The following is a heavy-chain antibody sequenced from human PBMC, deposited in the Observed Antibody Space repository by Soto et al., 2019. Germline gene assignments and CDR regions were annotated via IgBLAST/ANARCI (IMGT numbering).Heavy chain of an antibody. D-gene: IGHD1-1*01. V-gene: IGHV1-3*04. CDR1: GYTFTRFA. J-gene: IGHJ4*02. CDR3: ARSSSGTLDF. Sequence: QVQLVQSGAEVKKPGASVKVSCTASGYTFTRFAMNWVRQAPGQSLEWMGWINKGNHNTKYSQHLQGRITINWDASATTAYMELNNLTSEDTAVYYCARSSSGTLDFWGQGTLVTVSS. CDR2: INKGNHNT.